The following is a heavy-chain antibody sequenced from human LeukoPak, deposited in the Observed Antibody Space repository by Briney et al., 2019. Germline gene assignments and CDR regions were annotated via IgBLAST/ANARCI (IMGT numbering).Heavy chain of an antibody. CDR1: GYTFTGYY. Sequence: ASVKVSCNASGYTFTGYYMHWVRQAPGQGLEWMGWINPNSGGTNYAQKFQGRVTMTMDTSISTAYMELSRLRSDDTAVYYCARGKREQWLVQNLRFDYWGQGTLVTVSS. V-gene: IGHV1-2*02. CDR3: ARGKREQWLVQNLRFDY. J-gene: IGHJ4*02. CDR2: INPNSGGT. D-gene: IGHD6-19*01.